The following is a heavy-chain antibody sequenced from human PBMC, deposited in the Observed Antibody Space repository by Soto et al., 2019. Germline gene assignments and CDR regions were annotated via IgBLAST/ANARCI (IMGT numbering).Heavy chain of an antibody. Sequence: ASVKVSCKVSGYTLTELSMHWVRQAPGKGLEWMGGFDPEDGETIYAQKFQGRVTMTEDTSTDTAYMELSSLRSEDTAVYYCATDRTSRRGGSYYTDYWGQGTLVTVSS. CDR3: ATDRTSRRGGSYYTDY. J-gene: IGHJ4*02. CDR2: FDPEDGET. CDR1: GYTLTELS. V-gene: IGHV1-24*01. D-gene: IGHD1-26*01.